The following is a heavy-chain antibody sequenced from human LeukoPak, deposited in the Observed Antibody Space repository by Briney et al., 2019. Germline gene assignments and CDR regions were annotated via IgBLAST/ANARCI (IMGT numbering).Heavy chain of an antibody. Sequence: GGSLRLSCAASGFTFSSYAMSWVRQAPGKGLEWVSGISGNGVNTYHADSVKGRFTISRDNSKNTLYLQTNSLRVEDTAVYYCAKPMCSSTSCYRYFDYWGQGSPVTVSS. V-gene: IGHV3-23*01. CDR1: GFTFSSYA. CDR3: AKPMCSSTSCYRYFDY. J-gene: IGHJ4*02. D-gene: IGHD2-2*01. CDR2: ISGNGVNT.